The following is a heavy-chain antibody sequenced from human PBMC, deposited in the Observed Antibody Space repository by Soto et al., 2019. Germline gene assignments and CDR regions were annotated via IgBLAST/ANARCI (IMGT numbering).Heavy chain of an antibody. D-gene: IGHD3-10*01. V-gene: IGHV2-5*02. CDR3: ALRLSTMVRGVSFDY. CDR2: IYWDDDK. CDR1: GFSLSTSGVG. Sequence: QITLKESGPTLVKPTQTLTLTCTFSGFSLSTSGVGVGWIRQPPGKALEWLALIYWDDDKRYSPSLKSRLTNARDASKNQVVLTMTSMDPVDTATYSCALRLSTMVRGVSFDYWGQGTLVTVS. J-gene: IGHJ4*02.